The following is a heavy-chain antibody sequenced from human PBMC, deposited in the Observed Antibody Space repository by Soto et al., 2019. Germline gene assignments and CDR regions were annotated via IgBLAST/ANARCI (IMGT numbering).Heavy chain of an antibody. CDR2: IYTSGST. CDR3: ARDSQPYYYDSSGYYP. CDR1: GGSISSYY. J-gene: IGHJ5*02. Sequence: SDTLSLTCTVSGGSISSYYWSWIRQPAGKGLEWIGRIYTSGSTNYNPSLKSRVTMSVDTSKNQFSLKLSSVTAADTAVYYCARDSQPYYYDSSGYYPWGQGTLVTVSS. D-gene: IGHD3-22*01. V-gene: IGHV4-4*07.